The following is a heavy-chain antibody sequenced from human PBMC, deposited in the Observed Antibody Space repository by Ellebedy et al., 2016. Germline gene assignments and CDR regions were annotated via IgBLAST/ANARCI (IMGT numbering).Heavy chain of an antibody. J-gene: IGHJ5*01. V-gene: IGHV4-34*01. Sequence: SETLSLTCTVFGGSFSGFYWSWIRQPPRKGPEWIGEIDSAGTTEYNSALSNRVTISVDTSKNLFSLNLTSLTAADTAVYYCARGRGVSDFVVAAVPIRWFDSWGQGSLVTVSS. CDR2: IDSAGTT. CDR3: ARGRGVSDFVVAAVPIRWFDS. CDR1: GGSFSGFY. D-gene: IGHD2-15*01.